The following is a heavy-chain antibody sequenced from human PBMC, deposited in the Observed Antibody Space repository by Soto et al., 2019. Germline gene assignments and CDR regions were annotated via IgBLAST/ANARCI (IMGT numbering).Heavy chain of an antibody. CDR3: ATGPLARYYGSGSYYDFDY. D-gene: IGHD3-10*01. CDR1: GYTFTGYY. Sequence: VASVKVSCKASGYTFTGYYMHWVRQAPGQGLEWMGWINPNSGGTNYAQKFQGRVTMTRDTSISTAYMELSRLRSDDTAVYYCATGPLARYYGSGSYYDFDYWGQGTLVTVSS. V-gene: IGHV1-2*02. CDR2: INPNSGGT. J-gene: IGHJ4*02.